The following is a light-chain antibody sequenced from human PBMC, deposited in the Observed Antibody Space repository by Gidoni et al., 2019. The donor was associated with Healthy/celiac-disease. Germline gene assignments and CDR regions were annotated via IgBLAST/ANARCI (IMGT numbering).Light chain of an antibody. CDR1: SSNIGNNY. J-gene: IGLJ2*01. CDR3: GTWDSSLSGLV. Sequence: QSVLTQPPSVAAHPGQKVTISCSGSSSNIGNNYVSWYQQLPGTAPKLLIYDNNKRPSGIPDRFSGSKSGTSATLGITGLQTGDEADYYCGTWDSSLSGLVFGGGTKLTVL. CDR2: DNN. V-gene: IGLV1-51*01.